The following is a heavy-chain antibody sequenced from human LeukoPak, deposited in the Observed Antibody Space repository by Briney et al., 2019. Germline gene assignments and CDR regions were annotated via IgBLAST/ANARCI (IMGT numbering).Heavy chain of an antibody. CDR3: ARDQGYDYDFWSGYLDY. CDR2: ISTYTTKT. CDR1: GYTFISYG. Sequence: GASVKVSCKASGYTFISYGITWVRQAPGQGLEWMGWISTYTTKTNYAQSLQVRVTMTKDTSTSTAYMELRSLRSDDTAVYYCARDQGYDYDFWSGYLDYWGQGTLVTFSS. J-gene: IGHJ4*02. D-gene: IGHD3-3*01. V-gene: IGHV1-18*01.